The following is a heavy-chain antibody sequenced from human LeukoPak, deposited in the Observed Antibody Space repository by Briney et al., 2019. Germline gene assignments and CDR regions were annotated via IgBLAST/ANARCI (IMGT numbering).Heavy chain of an antibody. CDR2: IYHSGST. J-gene: IGHJ4*02. D-gene: IGHD6-19*01. V-gene: IGHV4-30-2*01. CDR1: GGSISSGGYS. Sequence: SQTLSLTCAVSGGSISSGGYSWSWIRQPPGKGLEWIGYIYHSGSTYYNPSLKGRVTISVDRSKNQFSLKLSSVTAADTAVYYCARGPNYSSGWFVFDYWGQGTLVTASS. CDR3: ARGPNYSSGWFVFDY.